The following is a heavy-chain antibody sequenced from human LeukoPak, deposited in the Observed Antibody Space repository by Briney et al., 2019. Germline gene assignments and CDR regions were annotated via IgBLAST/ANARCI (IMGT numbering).Heavy chain of an antibody. CDR1: GFTFSTYG. V-gene: IGHV3-30*18. CDR3: AKDPPQRWCMDV. CDR2: ISNDGSNQ. J-gene: IGHJ6*02. Sequence: GRSVRLSCAASGFTFSTYGMQWVRQAPGKGLEWVALISNDGSNQYYADSVKGRFTTSRDNSRNKLNLQMNSLGPDDTAVYYCAKDPPQRWCMDVWGQGNTVTVSS. D-gene: IGHD2-2*01.